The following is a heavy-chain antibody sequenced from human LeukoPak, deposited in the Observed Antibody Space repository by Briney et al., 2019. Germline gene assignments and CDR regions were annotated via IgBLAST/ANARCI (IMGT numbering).Heavy chain of an antibody. V-gene: IGHV4-31*03. J-gene: IGHJ6*02. D-gene: IGHD3-10*01. Sequence: SQTLSLTCTVSGGSVSSGTHYWTWIRQHPGKGLEWIGYIYYSGSTYYTPSLESRVTMSLDTSKNQCSLKLSSVTAADTAVYYCARGFGTSSYYYGMDVWGQGTTVTVSS. CDR2: IYYSGST. CDR3: ARGFGTSSYYYGMDV. CDR1: GGSVSSGTHY.